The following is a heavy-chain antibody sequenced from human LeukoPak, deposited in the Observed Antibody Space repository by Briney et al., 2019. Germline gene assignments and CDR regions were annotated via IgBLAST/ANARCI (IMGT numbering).Heavy chain of an antibody. V-gene: IGHV4-59*01. CDR3: ARTGRRGYFDF. CDR2: IYYSGST. Sequence: SETLSLTCTVSGVSISNYDWSWIRQPPGKGLEWIGYIYYSGSTNYNPSLRSRVTISVDTSKNQFSLKLSSVTAADTAVYYCARTGRRGYFDFWGRGTLVTVSS. CDR1: GVSISNYD. D-gene: IGHD1-14*01. J-gene: IGHJ2*01.